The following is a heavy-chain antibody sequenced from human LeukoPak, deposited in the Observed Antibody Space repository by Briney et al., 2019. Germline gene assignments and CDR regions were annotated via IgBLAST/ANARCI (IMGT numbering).Heavy chain of an antibody. Sequence: ASVKVSCKASGGTFSSYAISWVRQAPGQGLEWMGGIIPIFGTANYAQKFQGRVTITTDESTSTAYMELSGLRSEDTAVYYCATVPAATDYYYMDVWGKGTTVTVSS. CDR1: GGTFSSYA. D-gene: IGHD2-2*01. CDR3: ATVPAATDYYYMDV. V-gene: IGHV1-69*05. CDR2: IIPIFGTA. J-gene: IGHJ6*03.